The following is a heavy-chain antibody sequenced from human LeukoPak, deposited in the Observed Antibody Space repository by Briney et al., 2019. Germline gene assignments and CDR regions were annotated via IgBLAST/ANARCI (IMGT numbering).Heavy chain of an antibody. Sequence: SQTLSLTCTVSGGSISSGGYYWSWIRQHPGKGLEWIGYIYYSGSTYYNPSLKSRVTISVDTSKNQFSLKLSSVTAADTAVYYCARDILTKYYYGMDVWGQGTTVTVSS. CDR3: ARDILTKYYYGMDV. CDR1: GGSISSGGYY. CDR2: IYYSGST. D-gene: IGHD3-9*01. V-gene: IGHV4-31*03. J-gene: IGHJ6*02.